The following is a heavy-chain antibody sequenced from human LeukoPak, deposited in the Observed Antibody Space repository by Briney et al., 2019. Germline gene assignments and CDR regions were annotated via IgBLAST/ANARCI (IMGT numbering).Heavy chain of an antibody. CDR3: ARAHEGFWSGYPLGY. CDR2: INHSGST. J-gene: IGHJ4*02. Sequence: PETLSLTCAVYGGSFSGYYWSWIRQPPGKGLEWIGEINHSGSTNYNPSLKSRVTISVDTSKNQFSLKLSSVTAADTAVYYCARAHEGFWSGYPLGYWGQGTLVTVSS. D-gene: IGHD3-3*01. V-gene: IGHV4-34*01. CDR1: GGSFSGYY.